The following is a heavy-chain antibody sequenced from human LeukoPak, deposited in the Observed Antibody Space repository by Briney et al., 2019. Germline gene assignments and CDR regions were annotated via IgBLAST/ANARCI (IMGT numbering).Heavy chain of an antibody. Sequence: GGSLRLSCAASGFTFSSYSMNWVRQAPGKGLEWVSSVSSTSAHIFYADSVKGRFSISRDNAQNSLYLQMNSLRVEDTAVYYCTSRYCTTTNCYSFDIWGQGTMVTVSS. J-gene: IGHJ3*02. CDR3: TSRYCTTTNCYSFDI. V-gene: IGHV3-21*01. CDR1: GFTFSSYS. CDR2: VSSTSAHI. D-gene: IGHD2-2*01.